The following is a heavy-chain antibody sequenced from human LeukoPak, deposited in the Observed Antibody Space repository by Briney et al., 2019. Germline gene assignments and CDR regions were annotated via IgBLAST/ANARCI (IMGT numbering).Heavy chain of an antibody. CDR2: IHYSGST. J-gene: IGHJ4*02. CDR3: ARQAHCTSNLCYPFDY. Sequence: SATLSLTCTVSGGSISGYYWSWIRQAPGKGLEWIGYIHYSGSTNYNPSLKSRVTISADTTKNQFSLKLSSVTAADTAVYYCARQAHCTSNLCYPFDYWGQGTLVTVSS. V-gene: IGHV4-59*08. CDR1: GGSISGYY. D-gene: IGHD2-8*01.